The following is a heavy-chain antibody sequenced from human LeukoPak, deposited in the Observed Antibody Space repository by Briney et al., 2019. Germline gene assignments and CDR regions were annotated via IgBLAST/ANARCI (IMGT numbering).Heavy chain of an antibody. J-gene: IGHJ6*03. CDR2: FDPEYGKT. D-gene: IGHD2-2*01. CDR1: GYTLTELS. V-gene: IGHV1-24*01. Sequence: ASVKVSCKVSGYTLTELSIHWVRQAPGKGLEWMGGFDPEYGKTIYAQKFQGRVTTTEDTSTDTAYMELSRLRSDDTAVYYCARGPSWYDFYYYYMDVWGKGTTVTISS. CDR3: ARGPSWYDFYYYYMDV.